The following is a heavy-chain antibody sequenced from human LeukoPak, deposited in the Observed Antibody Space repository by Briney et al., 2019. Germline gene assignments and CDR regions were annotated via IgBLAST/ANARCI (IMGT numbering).Heavy chain of an antibody. V-gene: IGHV3-23*01. J-gene: IGHJ5*02. D-gene: IGHD3-3*01. CDR1: GFTFTSYA. CDR3: AKVLNDFWSGYSYGNNWFDP. CDR2: IIGSGGST. Sequence: PGGSLRLSCAASGFTFTSYAMSWVRQALGKGLEWVSAIIGSGGSTYYADSVKGRFTISRDNSKNTLYLQMNSLRAEDTAAYYCAKVLNDFWSGYSYGNNWFDPWGQGTLVTVSS.